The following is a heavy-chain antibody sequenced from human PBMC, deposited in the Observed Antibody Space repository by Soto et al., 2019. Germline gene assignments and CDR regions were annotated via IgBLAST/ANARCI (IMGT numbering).Heavy chain of an antibody. V-gene: IGHV1-69*06. CDR3: ATKSPRFRSPYYYYGMDV. D-gene: IGHD3-10*01. CDR1: GGTFSSYA. J-gene: IGHJ6*02. CDR2: IIPIFGTA. Sequence: GSSVKVSCKASGGTFSSYAISWVRQAPGQGLEWMGGIIPIFGTANYAQKFQGRVTITADKSTSTAYMELSSLRSEDTAVYYCATKSPRFRSPYYYYGMDVWGQGTTVTVSS.